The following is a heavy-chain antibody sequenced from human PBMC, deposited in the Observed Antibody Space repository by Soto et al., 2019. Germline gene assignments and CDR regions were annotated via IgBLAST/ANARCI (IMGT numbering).Heavy chain of an antibody. CDR3: AKSGSSGWYGWFDP. CDR2: IYWNDDK. J-gene: IGHJ5*02. V-gene: IGHV2-5*01. CDR1: GFSLRTSGVC. Sequence: SGPTLVNPTHTLTLTFIFSGFSLRTSGVCVFCIRQPPGKALELLGFIYWNDDKRYSPSLKSRLTITKDTSKNQVVLTMTNMDPVDTATYYCAKSGSSGWYGWFDPWGQGTLVTVSS. D-gene: IGHD6-19*01.